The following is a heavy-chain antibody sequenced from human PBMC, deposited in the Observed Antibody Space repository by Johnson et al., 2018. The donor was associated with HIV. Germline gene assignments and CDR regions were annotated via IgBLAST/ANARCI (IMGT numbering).Heavy chain of an antibody. D-gene: IGHD2-2*01. J-gene: IGHJ3*01. CDR1: GISFSYAW. Sequence: VQLVESGGGLVKPGGSLRLSCAASGISFSYAWMSWVRRAPGKGLEWVGRIKSKGSGGTIDYAAPVKDRFTISRDDSKNTLYLQMNSLKTDDTAVYFCSIDPIFLGYWYHSSPWGQGTMVTVSS. CDR2: IKSKGSGGTI. V-gene: IGHV3-15*01. CDR3: SIDPIFLGYWYHSSP.